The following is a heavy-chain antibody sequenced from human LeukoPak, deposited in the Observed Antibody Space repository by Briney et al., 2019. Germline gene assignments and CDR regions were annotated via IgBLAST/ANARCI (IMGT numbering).Heavy chain of an antibody. CDR1: GFTFSSYS. V-gene: IGHV3-48*01. J-gene: IGHJ6*04. D-gene: IGHD3-10*01. CDR2: ISSSSSTI. Sequence: PGGSLRLSCAASGFTFSSYSMNWVRQAPGKGLEWVSYISSSSSTIYYADSVKGRFTISRDNAKNSLYLQMNSLRAEDTAVYYCARRGSGSYYNQPAVWGKGTTVTVSS. CDR3: ARRGSGSYYNQPAV.